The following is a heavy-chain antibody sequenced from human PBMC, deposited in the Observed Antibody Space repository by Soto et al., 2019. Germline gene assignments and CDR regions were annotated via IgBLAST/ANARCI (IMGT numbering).Heavy chain of an antibody. Sequence: PGGSLRLSCTASGFTFGDYAMSWFRQAPGKGLEWVGFIRSKAYGGTTEYAASVKGRFTISRDDSKSIAYLQMNSLKTEDTAVYYCTRSPHFLRFLEWLSDYWGQGTLVTAPQ. J-gene: IGHJ4*02. V-gene: IGHV3-49*03. CDR1: GFTFGDYA. D-gene: IGHD3-3*01. CDR2: IRSKAYGGTT. CDR3: TRSPHFLRFLEWLSDY.